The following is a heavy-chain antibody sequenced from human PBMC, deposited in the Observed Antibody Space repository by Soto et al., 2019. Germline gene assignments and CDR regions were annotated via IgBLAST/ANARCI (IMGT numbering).Heavy chain of an antibody. D-gene: IGHD1-26*01. CDR1: GGSISSGGYY. CDR2: NPYSGST. Sequence: SETLSLTRTGSGGSISSGGYYWRWIRQAPGKGLEWNAYNPYSGSTYYKPPLKNRVTISLQTSKKQFSLKVSSVTAADTAVYYCARSRYSGSYFFDYWGQGILVTVSS. CDR3: ARSRYSGSYFFDY. V-gene: IGHV4-30-4*01. J-gene: IGHJ4*02.